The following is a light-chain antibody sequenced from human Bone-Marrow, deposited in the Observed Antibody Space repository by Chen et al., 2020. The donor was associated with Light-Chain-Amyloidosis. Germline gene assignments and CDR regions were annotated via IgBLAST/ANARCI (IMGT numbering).Light chain of an antibody. Sequence: SYELTQPPSVSVSPGQTARITCPGDDFTTKYAHWYQKKPGQAPVLVIHRDTERASGISERFSGSSSGTTATLTISGVQAEDEADYHCESADSSGTYEVIFGGGTKLTVL. J-gene: IGLJ2*01. CDR1: DFTTKY. V-gene: IGLV3-25*03. CDR3: ESADSSGTYEVI. CDR2: RDT.